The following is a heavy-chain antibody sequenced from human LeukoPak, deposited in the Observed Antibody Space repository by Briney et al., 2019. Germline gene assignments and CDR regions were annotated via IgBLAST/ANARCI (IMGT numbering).Heavy chain of an antibody. J-gene: IGHJ4*02. D-gene: IGHD6-19*01. CDR1: GGSFSGYY. CDR3: ARDSEGIAVAGTFDY. V-gene: IGHV4-4*07. CDR2: IYTSGST. Sequence: SETLSLTCAVYGGSFSGYYWSWIRQPPGKGLEWIGRIYTSGSTNYNPSLKSRVTMSVDTSKNQFSLKLSSVTAADTAVYYCARDSEGIAVAGTFDYWGQGTLVTVSS.